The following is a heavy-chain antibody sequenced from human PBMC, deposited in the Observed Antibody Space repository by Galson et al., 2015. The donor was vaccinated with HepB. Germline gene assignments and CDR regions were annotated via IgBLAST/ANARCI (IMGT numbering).Heavy chain of an antibody. V-gene: IGHV3-30*18. J-gene: IGHJ1*01. Sequence: SLRLSCAASGFTFSSYGMHWVRQAPGKGLEWVAVISYDGSNKYYADSVKGRFTISRDNSKNTLYLQMNSLRAEDTAVYYCAKDKAVAGRDFSEYFQHWGQGTLVTVSS. CDR3: AKDKAVAGRDFSEYFQH. CDR1: GFTFSSYG. D-gene: IGHD6-19*01. CDR2: ISYDGSNK.